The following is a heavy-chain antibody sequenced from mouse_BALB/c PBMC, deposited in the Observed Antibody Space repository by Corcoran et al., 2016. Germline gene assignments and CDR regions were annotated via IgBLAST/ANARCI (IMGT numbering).Heavy chain of an antibody. CDR3: ARERGPYDAFAY. Sequence: EVKLLESGGGLVQPGGSLKLSCAAPGFDFSRYWMSWVRQAPGKGLEWIGEINPDSSTINYTPSLKDKFIISRDNAKNTLYLQMSKVRSEDTALYYCARERGPYDAFAYWGQGTLVTVSA. D-gene: IGHD2-14*01. J-gene: IGHJ3*01. V-gene: IGHV4-1*02. CDR2: INPDSSTI. CDR1: GFDFSRYW.